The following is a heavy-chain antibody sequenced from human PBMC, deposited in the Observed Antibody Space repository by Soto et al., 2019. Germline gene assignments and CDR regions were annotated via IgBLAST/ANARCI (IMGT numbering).Heavy chain of an antibody. V-gene: IGHV3-23*01. Sequence: ASGFTFSSYAMSWVRQAPGKGLEWVSTIHHNAINTYYADSVKGRFTISRDNSNNILYLQMDSLRAEDTALYYCARTWSPAWCQGTLVTVSS. D-gene: IGHD3-3*01. CDR3: ARTWSPA. CDR1: GFTFSSYA. J-gene: IGHJ5*02. CDR2: IHHNAINT.